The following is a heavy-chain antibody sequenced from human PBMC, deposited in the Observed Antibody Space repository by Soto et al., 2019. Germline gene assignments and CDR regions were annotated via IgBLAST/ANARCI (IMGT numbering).Heavy chain of an antibody. J-gene: IGHJ4*02. Sequence: EVQLLESGGDLVQPGGSLRLSCAASGFTFNAFAMAWVRQPPEKGPEWVATIGGAGGPIFYADSVKGRFTISRDNSRNTLYLQMNSLGADDTALYYCAKHLRTGWPSFDYWGQGALVTVSS. CDR3: AKHLRTGWPSFDY. D-gene: IGHD6-19*01. V-gene: IGHV3-23*01. CDR2: IGGAGGPI. CDR1: GFTFNAFA.